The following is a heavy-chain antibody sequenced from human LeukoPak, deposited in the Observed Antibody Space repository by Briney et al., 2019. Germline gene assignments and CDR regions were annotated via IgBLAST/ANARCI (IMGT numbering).Heavy chain of an antibody. CDR1: GFTFSSYS. V-gene: IGHV3-48*01. CDR2: ISSSSSTI. Sequence: GGSLRLSCAASGFTFSSYSMNWVRQAPGKGLEWVSYISSSSSTIYYADSVKGRFTISRDNAKNSLYLQMNSLRAEDTAVYYCARDRHIYSYGYLGDYWGQGTLVTVSS. CDR3: ARDRHIYSYGYLGDY. J-gene: IGHJ4*02. D-gene: IGHD5-18*01.